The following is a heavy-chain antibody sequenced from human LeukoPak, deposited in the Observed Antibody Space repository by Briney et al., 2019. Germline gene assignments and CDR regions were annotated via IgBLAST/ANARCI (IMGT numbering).Heavy chain of an antibody. CDR2: ISGSGGST. V-gene: IGHV3-23*01. CDR3: AKGQAGRLPVHNWFDP. Sequence: EGSLRLSCAASGFTFSSYAMSWVRQAPGKGLEWVSAISGSGGSTYYADSVKGRFTISRDNSKNTLYLQMNSLRAEDTAVYYCAKGQAGRLPVHNWFDPWGQGTLVTVSS. D-gene: IGHD1-26*01. J-gene: IGHJ5*02. CDR1: GFTFSSYA.